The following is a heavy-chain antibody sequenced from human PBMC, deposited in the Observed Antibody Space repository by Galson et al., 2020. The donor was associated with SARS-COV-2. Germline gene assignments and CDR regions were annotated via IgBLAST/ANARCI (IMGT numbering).Heavy chain of an antibody. CDR3: ARDGGYSSSWSLDDAFDI. V-gene: IGHV3-33*01. Sequence: QAGGSLRLSCAASGFTFSSYGMHWVRQAPGKGLEWVAVIWYDGSNKYYADSVKGRFTISRDNSKNTLYLQMNSLRAEDTAVYYCARDGGYSSSWSLDDAFDIWGQGTMVTVSS. CDR1: GFTFSSYG. D-gene: IGHD6-13*01. CDR2: IWYDGSNK. J-gene: IGHJ3*02.